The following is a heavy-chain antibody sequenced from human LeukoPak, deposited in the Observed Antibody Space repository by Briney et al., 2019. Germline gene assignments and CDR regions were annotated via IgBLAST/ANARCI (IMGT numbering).Heavy chain of an antibody. CDR2: IKQDGSEK. D-gene: IGHD4/OR15-4a*01. Sequence: AESRTLACAASGFTFSHYWMSWVRQAAGKGLEWLANIKQDGSEKGYVDSVKGRFTISRDNAKNSLYLQMNSQRAEDTAIYYCARDQGARDIWGQGTMVSVFS. CDR1: GFTFSHYW. CDR3: ARDQGARDI. V-gene: IGHV3-7*01. J-gene: IGHJ3*02.